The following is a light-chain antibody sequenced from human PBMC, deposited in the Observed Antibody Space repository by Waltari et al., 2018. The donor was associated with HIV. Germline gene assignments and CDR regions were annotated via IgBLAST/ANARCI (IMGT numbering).Light chain of an antibody. CDR2: TAS. CDR3: QQYETCCT. CDR1: QNVNSW. J-gene: IGKJ2*02. Sequence: DIRLTQSPSILSAALGDDVTISCRASQNVNSWLAWYQQKPGKGPKLLIHTASSSVKGVPSRFSGSGSGTVFTLTINGLQADDFATYYCQQYETCCTFGQGTKL. V-gene: IGKV1-5*03.